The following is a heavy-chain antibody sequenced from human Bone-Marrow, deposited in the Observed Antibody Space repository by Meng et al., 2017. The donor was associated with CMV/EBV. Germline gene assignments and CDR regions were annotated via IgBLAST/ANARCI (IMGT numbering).Heavy chain of an antibody. D-gene: IGHD5-12*01. CDR1: GFIFGDYA. CDR2: IRGTRNGGTT. Sequence: GESLKISCTASGFIFGDYAMSWVRQAPGKGLEWVSFIRGTRNGGTTEYAASVKGRFTISRDDSKSIAYLQMNSLKTEDTAVYYCSSPLSGDMDVWGQGTTVTVYS. J-gene: IGHJ6*02. V-gene: IGHV3-49*04. CDR3: SSPLSGDMDV.